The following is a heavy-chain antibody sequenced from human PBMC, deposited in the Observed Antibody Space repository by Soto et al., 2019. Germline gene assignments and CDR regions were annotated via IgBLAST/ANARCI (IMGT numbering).Heavy chain of an antibody. CDR2: MYTTGNT. D-gene: IGHD1-7*01. V-gene: IGHV4-4*07. Sequence: SETLCLTCSVSGGSSTSYHGSWIRQPGGKGLEWIGRMYTTGNTHYNPSLKSRVTVSVDTSKNQFFLRLNSVTAADSAVYYCAREFGDNWDYEAYWGQGTAVTSPQ. CDR1: GGSSTSYH. J-gene: IGHJ4*02. CDR3: AREFGDNWDYEAY.